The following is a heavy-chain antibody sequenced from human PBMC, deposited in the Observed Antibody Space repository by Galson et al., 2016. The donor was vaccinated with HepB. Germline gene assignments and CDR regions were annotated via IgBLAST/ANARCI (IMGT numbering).Heavy chain of an antibody. CDR2: ISPGGLCT. D-gene: IGHD3-9*01. CDR3: ARVIAPYDILTGHCSDHYYYGMDV. Sequence: SLRLSCAASGFTFRTYAVTWVRQAPGKGLEWVSVISPGGLCTYYGDSVKGRFTISRDNSKNTLYLQMNGLRAEDTAVYYCARVIAPYDILTGHCSDHYYYGMDVWGQGTTVTVSS. CDR1: GFTFRTYA. J-gene: IGHJ6*02. V-gene: IGHV3-23*01.